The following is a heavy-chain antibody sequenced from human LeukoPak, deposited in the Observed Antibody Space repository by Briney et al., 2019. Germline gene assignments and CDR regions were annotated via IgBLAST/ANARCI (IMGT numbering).Heavy chain of an antibody. D-gene: IGHD5-18*01. V-gene: IGHV3-66*01. J-gene: IGHJ3*02. CDR2: IDSTGST. Sequence: GGSLRLSCVASGIPFSSNYMSWVRQAPGKGLEWVSFIDSTGSTNYADAVKGRFTISRDNSRNTLYLQMNSLRVEDTAVYYCARRERLGYSYGSGTLDIWGQGTMVTVSS. CDR1: GIPFSSNY. CDR3: ARRERLGYSYGSGTLDI.